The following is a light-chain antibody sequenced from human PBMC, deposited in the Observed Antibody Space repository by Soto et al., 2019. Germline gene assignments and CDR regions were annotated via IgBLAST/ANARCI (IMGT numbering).Light chain of an antibody. CDR2: ANN. V-gene: IGLV1-51*01. CDR1: SSNIGNNY. J-gene: IGLJ2*01. Sequence: QSVLPQPPSVSAAPGQKVTISCSGSSSNIGNNYVSWYQQLPGTAPKLLIYANNKRPSGIPDRLSGSKSGTSATLGITGLQTGDEADYYCGTWDSSLSAVVFGGGTKLTVL. CDR3: GTWDSSLSAVV.